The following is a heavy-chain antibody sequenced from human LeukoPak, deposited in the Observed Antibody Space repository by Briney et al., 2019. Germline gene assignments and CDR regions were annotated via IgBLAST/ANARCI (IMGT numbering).Heavy chain of an antibody. D-gene: IGHD6-13*01. J-gene: IGHJ4*02. CDR1: GGSISSGDYY. CDR2: IYYSGST. V-gene: IGHV4-30-4*08. Sequence: SETLSLTCTVSGGSISSGDYYWSWIRQPPGKGLEWIGYIYYSGSTYYNPSLKSRVTISVDTSKNQFSLKLSSVTAADTAVYYCARGSDSSSWFRMYYFDYWGQGTLATVSS. CDR3: ARGSDSSSWFRMYYFDY.